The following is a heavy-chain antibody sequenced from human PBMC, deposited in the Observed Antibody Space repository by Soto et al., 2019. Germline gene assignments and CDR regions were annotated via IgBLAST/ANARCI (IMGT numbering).Heavy chain of an antibody. CDR1: GFNLGSYW. CDR3: ARGGLEPFDY. CDR2: INDYGTTI. Sequence: GGCLRLSCAASGFNLGSYWMHWVRQAPGKGLVWVSRINDYGTTINYAESVEGRFTISRDDAKSEVYLQMNNLRAEDTAVYYCARGGLEPFDYWGQGALVPVSS. J-gene: IGHJ4*02. V-gene: IGHV3-74*01. D-gene: IGHD1-1*01.